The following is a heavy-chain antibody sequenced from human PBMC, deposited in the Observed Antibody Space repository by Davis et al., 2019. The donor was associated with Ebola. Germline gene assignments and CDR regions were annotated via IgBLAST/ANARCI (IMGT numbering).Heavy chain of an antibody. CDR3: AIMAPPQAYYYYYGMDV. J-gene: IGHJ6*02. CDR2: IYPGDSDT. CDR1: GYKFTNYW. D-gene: IGHD5-24*01. Sequence: GESLKISCKGSGYKFTNYWIVWVRQMPGKGLEWMGVIYPGDSDTRYSPSFQGHVTISADKSISTAYLQWSSLKASDTAMYYCAIMAPPQAYYYYYGMDVWGQGTTVTVSS. V-gene: IGHV5-51*01.